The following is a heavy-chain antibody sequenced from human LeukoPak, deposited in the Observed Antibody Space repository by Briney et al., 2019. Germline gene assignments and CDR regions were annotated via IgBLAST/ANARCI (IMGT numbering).Heavy chain of an antibody. CDR2: IYYSGST. J-gene: IGHJ4*02. D-gene: IGHD2-2*02. CDR3: ARLLYPPTSALEPLFDY. Sequence: SETLSLTCTVSGGSISSSSYYWGWIRQPPGKGLEWIGSIYYSGSTYYNPSLKSRVTISVDTSKNQFSLKLSSVTAADTAVYYCARLLYPPTSALEPLFDYWGQGTLVTVSS. CDR1: GGSISSSSYY. V-gene: IGHV4-39*01.